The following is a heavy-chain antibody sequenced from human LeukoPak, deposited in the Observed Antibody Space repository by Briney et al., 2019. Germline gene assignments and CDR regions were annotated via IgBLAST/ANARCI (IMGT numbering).Heavy chain of an antibody. D-gene: IGHD5-12*01. Sequence: GGSLRLSCAASGFTFSSYSMNWVLQAPGKGLEWVSSISSSSSYIYYADSVKGRFTISRDNDKNSLYLQMNSLRAEDTAMYYCARDRGEGYSGYDGFDYWGQGTMVTVSS. CDR2: ISSSSSYI. V-gene: IGHV3-21*01. CDR3: ARDRGEGYSGYDGFDY. CDR1: GFTFSSYS. J-gene: IGHJ4*02.